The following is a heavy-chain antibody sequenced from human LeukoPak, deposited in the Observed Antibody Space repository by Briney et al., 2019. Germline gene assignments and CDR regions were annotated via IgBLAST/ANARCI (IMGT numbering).Heavy chain of an antibody. D-gene: IGHD4-23*01. V-gene: IGHV3-48*04. Sequence: GGSLRLSCAASGFTFSSYSMNWVRQAPGKGLEWVSYISSSSSTIYYADSVKGRFTISRDNAKNSLYLQMNSLRAEDTAVYYCARGQITVVKYNWFDPWGQGTLVTVSS. CDR2: ISSSSSTI. J-gene: IGHJ5*02. CDR1: GFTFSSYS. CDR3: ARGQITVVKYNWFDP.